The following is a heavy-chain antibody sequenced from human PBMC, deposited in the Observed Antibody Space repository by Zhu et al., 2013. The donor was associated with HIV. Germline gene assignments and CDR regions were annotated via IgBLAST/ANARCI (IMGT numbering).Heavy chain of an antibody. CDR3: ARVEGWLQLDFDY. Sequence: QVQLVQSGAEVKSLGSVKVSCKASGYTFTSYGISWVRQAPGQGLEWVGWISAYNGNTNYAQKLQGRVTMTTDTSTSTAYMELRSLRSDDTAVYYCARVEGWLQLDFDYWGQGTLVTVSS. CDR2: ISAYNGNT. CDR1: GYTFTSYG. D-gene: IGHD5-12*01. J-gene: IGHJ4*02. V-gene: IGHV1-18*01.